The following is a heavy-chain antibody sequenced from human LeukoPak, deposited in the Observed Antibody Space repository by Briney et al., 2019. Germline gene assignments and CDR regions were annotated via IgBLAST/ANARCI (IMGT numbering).Heavy chain of an antibody. V-gene: IGHV3-66*01. CDR3: ARLNFGDDY. J-gene: IGHJ4*02. D-gene: IGHD4-17*01. Sequence: SGGSLRLSCAASGFTVSSNYINWVRQAPGKGLEWVSLIYGSTSADYADSVKGRFTISRDTSMSTVYLQMNSLRAEDTAVYYCARLNFGDDYWGQGTLVTVSS. CDR1: GFTVSSNY. CDR2: IYGSTSA.